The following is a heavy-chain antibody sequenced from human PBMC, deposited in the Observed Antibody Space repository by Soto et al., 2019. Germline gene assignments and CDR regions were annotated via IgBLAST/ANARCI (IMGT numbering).Heavy chain of an antibody. D-gene: IGHD3-3*01. J-gene: IGHJ6*03. CDR2: IYSGGST. V-gene: IGHV3-66*01. CDR1: GFTVSSNY. CDR3: ARTLRFLEWPLPGYMDV. Sequence: PGGSLRLSCAASGFTVSSNYMSWVRQAPGKGLEWVSVIYSGGSTYYADSVKGRFTISRDNSKNTLYLQMNSLRAEDTAVYYCARTLRFLEWPLPGYMDVWGKGTTVTVSS.